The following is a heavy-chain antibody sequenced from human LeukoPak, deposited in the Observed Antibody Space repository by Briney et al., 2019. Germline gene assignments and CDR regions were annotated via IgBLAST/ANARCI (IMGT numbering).Heavy chain of an antibody. V-gene: IGHV4-30-4*01. CDR2: IYYSGTT. CDR3: ARRKSGWFDP. Sequence: SQTLSLTCTISGDSISSGDYYWTWFRQPPGKGLERIGYIYYSGTTYYNPSLKSRVTISVETSKNQFSLKVSSVTAADTAVYYCARRKSGWFDPWGQGTLVTVSS. J-gene: IGHJ5*02. CDR1: GDSISSGDYY.